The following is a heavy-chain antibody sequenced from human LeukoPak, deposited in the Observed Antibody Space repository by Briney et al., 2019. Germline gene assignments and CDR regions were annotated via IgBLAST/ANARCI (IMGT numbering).Heavy chain of an antibody. V-gene: IGHV3-30*18. D-gene: IGHD2-15*01. CDR3: AKDRSPGWPPVYFDY. Sequence: WGSLTLSCAASGFTFSSYGMHWVRQAPGKGLEWVTIISYDGSKNYYADSVKGRFTVSRDNSKNTLYLQMNSLRAEDTAVYYCAKDRSPGWPPVYFDYWGQGTSLTASS. CDR1: GFTFSSYG. CDR2: ISYDGSKN. J-gene: IGHJ4*02.